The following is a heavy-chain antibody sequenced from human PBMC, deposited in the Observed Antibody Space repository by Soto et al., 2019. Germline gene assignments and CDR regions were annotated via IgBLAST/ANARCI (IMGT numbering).Heavy chain of an antibody. CDR2: PSASGGST. V-gene: IGHV3-23*01. CDR3: AKGSGYVAATPSVN. J-gene: IGHJ4*02. D-gene: IGHD2-15*01. CDR1: GFPFSNYA. Sequence: GGSLRLSCAASGFPFSNYAMSWVRQAPGKGLEWVSGPSASGGSTYYTDSVKGRFTISRDNSKNTLYLQMSSLRAEDTAVYYCAKGSGYVAATPSVNWGQGTLVTVSS.